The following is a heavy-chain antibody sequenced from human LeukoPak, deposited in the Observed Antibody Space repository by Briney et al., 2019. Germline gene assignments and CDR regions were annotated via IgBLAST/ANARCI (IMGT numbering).Heavy chain of an antibody. CDR3: ARAKPKNMVRGLIMRRESRYYFDY. V-gene: IGHV3-23*01. J-gene: IGHJ4*02. Sequence: GGSLRLSCAASGFTFSNYAMSWVRRAPGKALEWVSSLSGSGGSTYHADSVKGRFTISRDNSKNTLYLQMNSLRAEDTAVYYCARAKPKNMVRGLIMRRESRYYFDYWGQGTLVTVSS. D-gene: IGHD3-10*01. CDR1: GFTFSNYA. CDR2: LSGSGGST.